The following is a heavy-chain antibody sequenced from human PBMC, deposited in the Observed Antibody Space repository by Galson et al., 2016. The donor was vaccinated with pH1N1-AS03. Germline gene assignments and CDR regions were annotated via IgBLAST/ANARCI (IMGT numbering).Heavy chain of an antibody. Sequence: ETLSLTCTVSGGFISSSPYYWGWVRQPPGKGLEWIGSVYYRGSTYYSLSIRSRVTISEDTSKNQFSLRLSSVTAADTALYYCARSPRTIAVAGTFPSRFDPWGQGMLVTVSS. CDR2: VYYRGST. CDR3: ARSPRTIAVAGTFPSRFDP. CDR1: GGFISSSPYY. D-gene: IGHD6-19*01. J-gene: IGHJ5*02. V-gene: IGHV4-39*07.